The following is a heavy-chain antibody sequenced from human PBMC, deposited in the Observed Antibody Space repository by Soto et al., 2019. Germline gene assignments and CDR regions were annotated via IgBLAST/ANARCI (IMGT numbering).Heavy chain of an antibody. CDR2: IYYIGDT. CDR1: GGSISTAYYY. V-gene: IGHV4-30-4*08. Sequence: QVQLQESGPGLVKPSQTLSLTCTVSGGSISTAYYYWSWIRQLPGKGLEWIGYIYYIGDTNYNPSLKSRVSMSVDTSKNQFSLRLNSVTAADTAVYYCASLTKDLDSWGPGTLVTVSS. D-gene: IGHD3-9*01. CDR3: ASLTKDLDS. J-gene: IGHJ4*02.